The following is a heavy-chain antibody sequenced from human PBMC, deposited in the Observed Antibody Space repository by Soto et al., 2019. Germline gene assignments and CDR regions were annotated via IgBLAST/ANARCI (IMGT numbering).Heavy chain of an antibody. J-gene: IGHJ4*02. Sequence: PSETLSLTCTVSGGSVSSGSYYWSWIRQPPGKGLEWIGYIYYSGSTNYNPSLKSRVTISVDTSNNTLYLQLNSLRAEDTAVYYCARERGQIDYWGQGTLVTVSS. V-gene: IGHV4-61*03. CDR2: IYYSGST. CDR1: GGSVSSGSYY. CDR3: ARERGQIDY.